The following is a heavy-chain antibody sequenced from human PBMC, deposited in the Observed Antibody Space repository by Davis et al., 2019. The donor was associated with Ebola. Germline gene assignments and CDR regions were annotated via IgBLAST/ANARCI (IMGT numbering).Heavy chain of an antibody. CDR3: SQFWSGYFDY. D-gene: IGHD3-3*01. Sequence: GGSLRLSCAASGFTFSGSSMHWVRQAPGKGLEWVANMVPDGSQIYYVDSVRGRFTISRDNAKNSVFLQMNSLRVEDTAVYYCSQFWSGYFDYWGQGALVTVSS. CDR2: MVPDGSQI. J-gene: IGHJ4*02. CDR1: GFTFSGSS. V-gene: IGHV3-7*01.